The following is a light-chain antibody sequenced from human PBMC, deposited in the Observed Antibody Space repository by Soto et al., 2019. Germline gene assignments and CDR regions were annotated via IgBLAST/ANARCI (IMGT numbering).Light chain of an antibody. J-gene: IGLJ1*01. CDR3: GADHGSGSNFAFYV. CDR2: VGTGGIVG. Sequence: QSVLTQPPSASASLGASVTLTCTLSSGYSNYKVDWYQQRPGKGPRFVMRVGTGGIVGSKGDGIPDRFSVLGSGLNRYLTIKNIQEEDESVYHCGADHGSGSNFAFYVFGTGTKLTVL. CDR1: SGYSNYK. V-gene: IGLV9-49*01.